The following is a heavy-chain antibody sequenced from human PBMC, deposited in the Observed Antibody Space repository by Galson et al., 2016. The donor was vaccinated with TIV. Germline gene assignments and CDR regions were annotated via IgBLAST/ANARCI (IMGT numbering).Heavy chain of an antibody. CDR1: GFTFRSYG. CDR2: IWYDGSNK. Sequence: SLRLSCATSGFTFRSYGMHWVRQAPGKGLEWVAVIWYDGSNKYYADSVKGRFTISRDTSKNTLYLQMNSLRADDTAVYYCARSRSKAGTTDPDSWGQGTLVTVSS. V-gene: IGHV3-33*08. D-gene: IGHD1-1*01. J-gene: IGHJ5*02. CDR3: ARSRSKAGTTDPDS.